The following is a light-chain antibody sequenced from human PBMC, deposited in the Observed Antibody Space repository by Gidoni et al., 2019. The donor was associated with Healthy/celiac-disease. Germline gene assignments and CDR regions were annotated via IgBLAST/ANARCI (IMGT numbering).Light chain of an antibody. CDR1: QSVSSSY. J-gene: IGKJ1*01. CDR2: GAS. V-gene: IGKV3-20*01. CDR3: QRYGSSPRT. Sequence: EIVLTQSPGTLSLSPGERATLSCRASQSVSSSYLAWYQQKPGQAPRLLIYGASSRATGIPDRFNGSGSGTDFTLTISRLEPEDFAVYYCQRYGSSPRTFGQGTKVEIK.